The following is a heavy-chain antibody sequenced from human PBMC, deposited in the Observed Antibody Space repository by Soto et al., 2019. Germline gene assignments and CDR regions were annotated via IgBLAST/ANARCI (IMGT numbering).Heavy chain of an antibody. V-gene: IGHV1-8*01. J-gene: IGHJ3*02. CDR1: GYTFTSYD. Sequence: ASVKVSCKASGYTFTSYDINWVRQATGQGLEWMGWMNPNSGNTGYAQKFQGRVTMTRNTSISTAYMELSSLRSEDTAVYYCARHLAYRGGDCVKDAFDIWGQGTMVTVSS. CDR2: MNPNSGNT. D-gene: IGHD2-21*01. CDR3: ARHLAYRGGDCVKDAFDI.